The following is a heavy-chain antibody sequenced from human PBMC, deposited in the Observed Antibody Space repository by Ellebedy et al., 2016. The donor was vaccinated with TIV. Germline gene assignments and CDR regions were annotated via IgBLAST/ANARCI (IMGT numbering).Heavy chain of an antibody. J-gene: IGHJ6*03. V-gene: IGHV3-23*01. D-gene: IGHD3-10*01. CDR2: ISGSGAST. Sequence: LSLTCAASGFTFSNYAMTWVRQAPGKGLEWVSSISGSGASTYYADSVKGRFTISRDNSKNTLYLQGNSLRAEDTAIYFCAKHPAVGSYYYMDVWGKGTTVTVSS. CDR1: GFTFSNYA. CDR3: AKHPAVGSYYYMDV.